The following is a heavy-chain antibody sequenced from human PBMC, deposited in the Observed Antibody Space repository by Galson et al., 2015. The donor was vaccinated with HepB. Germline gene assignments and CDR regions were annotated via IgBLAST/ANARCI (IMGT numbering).Heavy chain of an antibody. D-gene: IGHD4-11*01. CDR3: ARGASVTKWRFDY. CDR1: GFTFSSYA. J-gene: IGHJ4*02. Sequence: SLRPSCAASGFTFSSYALHWVRQAPGKGLGWVAVISYDGSNKYYADSVTGRFTISRDNSKNTQYLQMNSLRAEDTAVYYCARGASVTKWRFDYWGQGTLVTVSS. CDR2: ISYDGSNK. V-gene: IGHV3-30-3*01.